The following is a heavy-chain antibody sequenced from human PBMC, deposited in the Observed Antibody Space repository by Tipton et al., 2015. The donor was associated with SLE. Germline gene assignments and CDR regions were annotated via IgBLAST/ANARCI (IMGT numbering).Heavy chain of an antibody. J-gene: IGHJ2*01. CDR3: AREFLNPVTTVHYYFDL. D-gene: IGHD4-11*01. Sequence: LRLSCTVSGGSISSYYWSWIRQPAGGGLEWIGRIYTNENTNYNPSLKSRVTMSVDTSKNHFSLKLNSVTAADTAVYYCAREFLNPVTTVHYYFDLWGRGTLVTVSS. CDR1: GGSISSYY. V-gene: IGHV4-4*07. CDR2: IYTNENT.